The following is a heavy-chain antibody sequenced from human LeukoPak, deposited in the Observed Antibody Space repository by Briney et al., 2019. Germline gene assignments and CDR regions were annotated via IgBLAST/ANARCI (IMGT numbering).Heavy chain of an antibody. D-gene: IGHD4-17*01. Sequence: GGSLRLSCAASGFTFSSYGMHWVRQAPGKGLEWVAVIWYDGSNKYYADSVKGRFTISRDNSKNTLYLQMNSLRAEDTAIYYCAKKSGSDDYDFDYWGQGTLVTVSS. J-gene: IGHJ4*02. V-gene: IGHV3-33*06. CDR2: IWYDGSNK. CDR3: AKKSGSDDYDFDY. CDR1: GFTFSSYG.